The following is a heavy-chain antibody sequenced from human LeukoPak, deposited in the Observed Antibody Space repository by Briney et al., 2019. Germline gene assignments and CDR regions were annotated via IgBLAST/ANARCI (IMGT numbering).Heavy chain of an antibody. CDR3: AHRLRGDSSGNDAFDI. CDR2: IYWDDDK. Sequence: ESGPALVKPTQTLTLTCTFSGFSLTTSGMCVSWIRQPPGKALEWLALIYWDDDKRYSPSLKSRLTITKDTSKNQVVLTMTNMDPVDTATYYCAHRLRGDSSGNDAFDIWGQGTMVTVSS. D-gene: IGHD3-22*01. CDR1: GFSLTTSGMC. V-gene: IGHV2-5*08. J-gene: IGHJ3*02.